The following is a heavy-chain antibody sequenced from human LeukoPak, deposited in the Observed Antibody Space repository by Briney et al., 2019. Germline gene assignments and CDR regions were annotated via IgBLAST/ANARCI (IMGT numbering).Heavy chain of an antibody. J-gene: IGHJ4*02. CDR2: IHHSGST. CDR3: ARLASLGRYDYYFDY. Sequence: SETLSLTCAVSGYSISSGYYWGWIRQPPGKGLEWIGSIHHSGSTYYNPSLKSRVTISVDTSKNQFSLKLSSVTAADTAVYYCARLASLGRYDYYFDYWGQGTLVTVSS. V-gene: IGHV4-38-2*01. CDR1: GYSISSGYY. D-gene: IGHD5-12*01.